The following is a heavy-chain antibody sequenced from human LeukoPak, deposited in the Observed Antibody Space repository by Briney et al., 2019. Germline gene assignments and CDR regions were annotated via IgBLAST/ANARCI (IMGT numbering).Heavy chain of an antibody. Sequence: GGSRRLSCAASGFTFDDYGMSWVRRVSGKGLEWGSCTIWDCGSTVYADSVKGRFTISRDNAKNSLYLQMHSLRAEDTDLYYCARWASKGGMDVWGKGTTVTVSS. CDR1: GFTFDDYG. D-gene: IGHD3-16*01. CDR2: TIWDCGST. CDR3: ARWASKGGMDV. J-gene: IGHJ6*04. V-gene: IGHV3-20*04.